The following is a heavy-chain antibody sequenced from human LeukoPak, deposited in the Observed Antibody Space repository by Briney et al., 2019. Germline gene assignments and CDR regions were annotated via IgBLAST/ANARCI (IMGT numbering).Heavy chain of an antibody. CDR2: INWNGGST. Sequence: GGSLRLSCAASGFTFDDYGMSWVRQAPGKGLEWVSGINWNGGSTGYADSVKGRFTISRDNAKNSLYLQMNSPRAEDTALYYCASTAKYYYDSSGYLEYFQHWGQGTLVTVSS. D-gene: IGHD3-22*01. V-gene: IGHV3-20*04. CDR3: ASTAKYYYDSSGYLEYFQH. J-gene: IGHJ1*01. CDR1: GFTFDDYG.